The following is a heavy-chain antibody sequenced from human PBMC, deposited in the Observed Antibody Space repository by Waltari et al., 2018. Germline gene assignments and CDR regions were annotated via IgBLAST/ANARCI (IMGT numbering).Heavy chain of an antibody. V-gene: IGHV4-39*01. D-gene: IGHD3-10*01. CDR3: ARLDNYDSGSYGFDW. Sequence: QLQLQESGPGLVKPSETLSLTCTVSGGSISSSRYYWGWIRQPSGKGLEWFGSIFYRGITYLNPSLKSRVTMSVATSKRQFSLRLTSVTAADTALYYCARLDNYDSGSYGFDWWGQGTLVTVSS. J-gene: IGHJ4*02. CDR1: GGSISSSRYY. CDR2: IFYRGIT.